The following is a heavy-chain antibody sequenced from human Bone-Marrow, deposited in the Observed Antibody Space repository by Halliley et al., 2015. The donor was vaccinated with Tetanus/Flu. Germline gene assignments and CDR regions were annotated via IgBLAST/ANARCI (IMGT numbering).Heavy chain of an antibody. D-gene: IGHD6-19*01. V-gene: IGHV4-34*01. CDR1: GGSFGDSGYY. CDR2: IIPYGNI. J-gene: IGHJ6*02. CDR3: ARGHRVSNGWGTYYNYGMDV. Sequence: LRLSCAVYGGSFGDSGYYWNWCRQPPGKGLEWIGEIIPYGNINYNQSLQSRVTISVDTSKNQFSLKLSSVSAADTAVYYCARGHRVSNGWGTYYNYGMDVWGQGTAVSVSS.